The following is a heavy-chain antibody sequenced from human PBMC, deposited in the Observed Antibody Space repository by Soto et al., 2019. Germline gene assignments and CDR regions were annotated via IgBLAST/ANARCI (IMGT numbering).Heavy chain of an antibody. CDR1: GYTFNTHG. V-gene: IGHV1-18*01. CDR2: ISDYNGNT. D-gene: IGHD3-16*01. Sequence: QAQLVQSGADVKKPGASVKVSCNASGYTFNTHGLSWVRQAPGQGLEGVGWISDYNGNTKSAQKFQGRVSMTTYTPTSTAYLSLRSRTVDDAAIYYCAREGGLAPHYGLDVWGQGTAVTVSS. J-gene: IGHJ6*02. CDR3: AREGGLAPHYGLDV.